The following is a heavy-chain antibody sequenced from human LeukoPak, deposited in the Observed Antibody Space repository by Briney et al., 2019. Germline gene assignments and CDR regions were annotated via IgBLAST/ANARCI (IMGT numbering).Heavy chain of an antibody. Sequence: GGSLRLSCAASGFTFSSYSMNWVRQAPGKGLEWVSSISSSSSYIYYADSVKGRFTISRDNSKNTLYLQMNSLRAEDTAVYYCAKLAPQGDCSSTSCYHHDAFDIWGQGTMVTVSS. CDR2: ISSSSSYI. CDR1: GFTFSSYS. D-gene: IGHD2-2*01. CDR3: AKLAPQGDCSSTSCYHHDAFDI. J-gene: IGHJ3*02. V-gene: IGHV3-21*01.